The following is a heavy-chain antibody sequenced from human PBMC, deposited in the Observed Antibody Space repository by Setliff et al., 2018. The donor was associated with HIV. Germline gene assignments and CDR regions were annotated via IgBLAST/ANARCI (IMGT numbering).Heavy chain of an antibody. V-gene: IGHV4-59*01. D-gene: IGHD3-10*01. CDR2: IYYNGST. CDR3: VRVGKYYGSGNYFWFDY. CDR1: GGSISTYY. J-gene: IGHJ4*02. Sequence: SETLSLTCTVSGGSISTYYWSWIQQSPGKGLEWIGYIYYNGSTNYNPSLKSRVTISVDTSKNQFSLKVNSVTAADTGVYYCVRVGKYYGSGNYFWFDYWGQGTPVTVSS.